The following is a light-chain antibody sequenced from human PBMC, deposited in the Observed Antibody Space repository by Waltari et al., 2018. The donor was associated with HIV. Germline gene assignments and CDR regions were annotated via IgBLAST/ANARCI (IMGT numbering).Light chain of an antibody. V-gene: IGKV3-20*01. J-gene: IGKJ1*01. Sequence: EIVLTQSPGTLSLSPGERATLSCRASQSVIKNYLAWYQQKPGQAPRLRIYSASSRATGIPDRFSGTWSGTDFTLSSSRLEPEDFAVYYCQQFGTSPRTFGQGTKVEIK. CDR3: QQFGTSPRT. CDR1: QSVIKNY. CDR2: SAS.